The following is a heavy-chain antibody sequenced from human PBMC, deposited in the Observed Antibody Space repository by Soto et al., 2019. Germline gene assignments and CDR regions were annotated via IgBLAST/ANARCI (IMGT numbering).Heavy chain of an antibody. CDR3: AKGGYNYGFLFDC. Sequence: EVQLLETGGGLVQPGGSLRLSCAASGFTFSTYAMSWVRQAPGKGLEWVSTIDNSGGITYYADSVKGQFTISRDNPKNAHYLQMNSLRAEDPDVYYCAKGGYNYGFLFDCWGQGTLVTVSS. D-gene: IGHD5-18*01. CDR1: GFTFSTYA. J-gene: IGHJ5*01. CDR2: IDNSGGIT. V-gene: IGHV3-23*05.